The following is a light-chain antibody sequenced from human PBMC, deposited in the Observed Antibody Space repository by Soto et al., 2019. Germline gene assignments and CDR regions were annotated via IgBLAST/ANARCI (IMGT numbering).Light chain of an antibody. V-gene: IGKV1-5*03. Sequence: DIPLTQSPCSLSASVGDRVTITCRPSQAINKYLSWFRQKPGKAPKLLIYKASTLKSGVPSRFSGSGSGTEFTLTISSLQPDDFATYYCQHYNSYSEAFGQGTKVELK. J-gene: IGKJ1*01. CDR3: QHYNSYSEA. CDR2: KAS. CDR1: QAINKY.